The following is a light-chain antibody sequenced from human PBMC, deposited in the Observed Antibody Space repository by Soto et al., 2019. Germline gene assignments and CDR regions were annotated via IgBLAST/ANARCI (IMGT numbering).Light chain of an antibody. CDR2: AAS. CDR3: QHSYSMPIA. CDR1: QNIIRH. J-gene: IGKJ5*01. Sequence: DIQITHSPSSLSASLGYLFTITFRASQNIIRHLNWYQHKPGRAPRLLIYAASTLQSGVPSRFTGSGSGTEFTLTISGLQPEDFATYYCQHSYSMPIAFGQGTRLETK. V-gene: IGKV1-39*01.